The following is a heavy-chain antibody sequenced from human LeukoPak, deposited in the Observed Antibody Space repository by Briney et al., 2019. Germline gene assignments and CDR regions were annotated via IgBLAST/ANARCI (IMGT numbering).Heavy chain of an antibody. CDR3: AALPAVGRAMVRGVPNFDY. Sequence: GGSLSLSCAASGFTFDDYAMHWVRQAPGKGLEWVSGISWNSGSIGYADSVKGRFTISRDNAKDSLYLQMNSLRAEDTALYYCAALPAVGRAMVRGVPNFDYWGQGTLVTVSS. CDR2: ISWNSGSI. J-gene: IGHJ4*02. V-gene: IGHV3-9*01. CDR1: GFTFDDYA. D-gene: IGHD3-10*01.